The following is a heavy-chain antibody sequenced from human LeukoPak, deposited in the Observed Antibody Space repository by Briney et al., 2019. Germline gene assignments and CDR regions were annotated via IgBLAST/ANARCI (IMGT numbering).Heavy chain of an antibody. D-gene: IGHD6-19*01. J-gene: IGHJ6*02. CDR1: GFTFSDYY. Sequence: GGSLRLSFAASGFTFSDYYMSWIRQAPGKGLEWVSYISSSGSTIYYADSVKGRFTISRDNAKNSLYLQMNSLRAEDTAVYYCARVGTVAGINYYYGMDVWGQGTTVTVSS. CDR3: ARVGTVAGINYYYGMDV. CDR2: ISSSGSTI. V-gene: IGHV3-11*01.